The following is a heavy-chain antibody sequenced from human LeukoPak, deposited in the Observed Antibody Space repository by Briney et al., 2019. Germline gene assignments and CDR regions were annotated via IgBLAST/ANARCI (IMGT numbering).Heavy chain of an antibody. V-gene: IGHV1-2*02. CDR2: INPNSGGT. CDR1: GYTFTGYY. D-gene: IGHD3-22*01. Sequence: GASVKVSCKASGYTFTGYYMRWVRQAPGQGLEWMGWINPNSGGTNYAQKFQGRVTMTRDTSISTAYMELSRLRSDDTAVYYCAREGTYYDSSGSDYWGQGTLVTVSS. CDR3: AREGTYYDSSGSDY. J-gene: IGHJ4*02.